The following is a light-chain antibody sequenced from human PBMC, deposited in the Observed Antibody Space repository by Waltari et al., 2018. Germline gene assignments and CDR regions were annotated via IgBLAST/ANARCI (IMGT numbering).Light chain of an antibody. J-gene: IGLJ1*01. CDR2: GQN. CDR1: SLRRYF. Sequence: SSELSQDPTVSVALGQAVNITCQGDSLRRYFVSWYPQKPGQAPVLVSYGQNKRPSGVPDRFSGSRSGNTASLTIAGAEAADEADYYCYSRNSDDFTYVFGTGTKLTVL. CDR3: YSRNSDDFTYV. V-gene: IGLV3-19*01.